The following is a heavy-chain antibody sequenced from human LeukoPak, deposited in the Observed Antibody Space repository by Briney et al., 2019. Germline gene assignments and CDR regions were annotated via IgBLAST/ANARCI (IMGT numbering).Heavy chain of an antibody. V-gene: IGHV1-46*01. CDR1: GYTFTSYY. J-gene: IGHJ6*03. Sequence: ASVKVSCKASGYTFTSYYMHWVRQAPGQGLEWMGIINPSGGSTSYAQKFQGRVTMTRDMSTSTVYMELSSLRSEDTAVYYCARNIVVPAAIGYYYYYYMDVWGKGTTVTISS. CDR2: INPSGGST. D-gene: IGHD2-2*02. CDR3: ARNIVVPAAIGYYYYYYMDV.